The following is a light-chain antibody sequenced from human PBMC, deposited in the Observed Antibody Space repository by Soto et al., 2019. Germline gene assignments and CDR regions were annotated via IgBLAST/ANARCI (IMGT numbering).Light chain of an antibody. V-gene: IGKV3-20*01. J-gene: IGKJ1*01. CDR1: QSVSSSY. Sequence: EPVLTPTPGPHSLSPVESATLPGRASQSVSSSYLAWYQQKPGQAPRLLIYGASSRATGIPDRFSDSGSGTDFTLTISRLEPEDFAVDDCQQYGSSPRTFGQGTKVDIK. CDR3: QQYGSSPRT. CDR2: GAS.